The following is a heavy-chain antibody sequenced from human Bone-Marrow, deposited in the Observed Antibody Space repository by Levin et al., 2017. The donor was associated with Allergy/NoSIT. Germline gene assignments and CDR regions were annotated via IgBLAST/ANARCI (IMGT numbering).Heavy chain of an antibody. Sequence: GGSLRLSCKGSGYSFTNNWIGWVRQMPGKGLEWMGIIWPGDSETRYSPSFLGQVIISADKSISTAYLQWNNLKASDTAVYYCGRHGPNLPFDYWGLGTLVTVSS. CDR3: GRHGPNLPFDY. CDR2: IWPGDSET. V-gene: IGHV5-51*01. J-gene: IGHJ4*02. CDR1: GYSFTNNW.